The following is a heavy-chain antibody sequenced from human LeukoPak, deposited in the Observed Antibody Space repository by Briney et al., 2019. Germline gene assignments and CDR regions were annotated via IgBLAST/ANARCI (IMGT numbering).Heavy chain of an antibody. CDR2: ISYDGSNK. CDR1: GFTFSSYG. Sequence: GGSLRLSCAASGFTFSSYGMHWVRQAPGKGLEWVAVISYDGSNKYYADSVKGRFTISRDNSKNTLYLQMNSLRDEDTAVYYCAKRYSVSWNTEAWGHLTLVTVSS. V-gene: IGHV3-30*18. D-gene: IGHD6-13*01. CDR3: AKRYSVSWNTEA. J-gene: IGHJ5*01.